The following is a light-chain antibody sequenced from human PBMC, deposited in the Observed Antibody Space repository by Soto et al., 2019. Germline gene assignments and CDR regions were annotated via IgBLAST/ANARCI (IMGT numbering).Light chain of an antibody. V-gene: IGLV1-44*01. CDR2: SFN. CDR1: RSNIGSNT. J-gene: IGLJ1*01. Sequence: QSVLTQSPSASGTPGQRVTISCSGSRSNIGSNTVNWFQQVPGTAPKLLIYSFNQRPSGVPDRFSGSKSGTSASLAISGLQSQDEADYYCAAWDDSLSGYVFGTGTKVTVL. CDR3: AAWDDSLSGYV.